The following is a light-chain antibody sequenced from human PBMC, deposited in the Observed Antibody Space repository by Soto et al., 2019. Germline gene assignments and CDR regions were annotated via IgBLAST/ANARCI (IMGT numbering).Light chain of an antibody. CDR3: QQFDRSLPSWT. J-gene: IGKJ1*01. Sequence: DIQMTQSPTSLSASVGDRVTITCRASQGIRNFVAWYQQKPGKAPKLLIYAASTLQSGVPSRFSGSGSGTDFTLTISRLEPEDFAVYYCQQFDRSLPSWTFGQGTKVE. V-gene: IGKV1-27*01. CDR1: QGIRNF. CDR2: AAS.